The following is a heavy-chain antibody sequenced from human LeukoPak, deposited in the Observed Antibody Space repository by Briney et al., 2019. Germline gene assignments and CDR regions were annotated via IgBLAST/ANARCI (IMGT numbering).Heavy chain of an antibody. Sequence: GGSLRLACAASGFTVSSNYMNWVRQAPGKGLEWVSVIYSGGATYYTDSVKGRFTISRDNSKNTLYLQTNSLRAEDTAVYYCARGLASGSPGAFDIWGHGTMVTVSS. CDR2: IYSGGAT. D-gene: IGHD1-26*01. V-gene: IGHV3-53*01. CDR3: ARGLASGSPGAFDI. CDR1: GFTVSSNY. J-gene: IGHJ3*02.